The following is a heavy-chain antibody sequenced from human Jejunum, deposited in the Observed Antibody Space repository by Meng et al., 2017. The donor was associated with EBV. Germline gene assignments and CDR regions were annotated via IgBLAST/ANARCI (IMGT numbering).Heavy chain of an antibody. CDR3: AREQAGTYQFDY. V-gene: IGHV1-46*01. J-gene: IGHJ4*02. CDR1: GYTFTKYL. D-gene: IGHD6-19*01. Sequence: QVGLVQSGAEVKKPGASVRVSCKGSGYTFTKYLIHWVRKAPGQGLEWMGILNPSTTYIEYAQKFRGRVTMTKDTSTSTVYMELSSLKSEDTAVYYCAREQAGTYQFDYWGQGSLVTVSS. CDR2: LNPSTTYI.